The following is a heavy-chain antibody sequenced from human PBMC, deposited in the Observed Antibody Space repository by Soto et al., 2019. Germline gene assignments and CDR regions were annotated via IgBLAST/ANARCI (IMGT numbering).Heavy chain of an antibody. CDR1: GFTFSSYG. CDR3: AKGGSGDSYDILTGYTHFDY. D-gene: IGHD3-9*01. V-gene: IGHV3-30*18. Sequence: GGSLRLSCAASGFTFSSYGMHWVRQAPGKGLEWVAVISYDGSNKYYADSVKGRFTISRDNSKNTLYLQMNSLRAEDTAVYYCAKGGSGDSYDILTGYTHFDYWGQGTLVTVSS. J-gene: IGHJ4*02. CDR2: ISYDGSNK.